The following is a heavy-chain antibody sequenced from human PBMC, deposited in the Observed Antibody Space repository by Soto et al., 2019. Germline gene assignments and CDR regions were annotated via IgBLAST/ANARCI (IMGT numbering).Heavy chain of an antibody. Sequence: EVQLLESGGGLVQPGGSLRLSCAASGFTFSSYAMSWVRQAPGKGLEWVSAISGSGGSTYYADSVKGRFTISRDNSKNTLYLQMNSLRAEDTAVYYCAKDTWICGGDCYPGLGGMDVWGQGTTVTVSS. V-gene: IGHV3-23*01. CDR2: ISGSGGST. J-gene: IGHJ6*02. D-gene: IGHD2-21*02. CDR1: GFTFSSYA. CDR3: AKDTWICGGDCYPGLGGMDV.